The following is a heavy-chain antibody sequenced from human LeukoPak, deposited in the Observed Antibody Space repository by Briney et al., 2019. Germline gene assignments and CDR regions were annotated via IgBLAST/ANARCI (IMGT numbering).Heavy chain of an antibody. CDR3: AKDAGVLRFLEWLPMSRLFDY. D-gene: IGHD3-3*01. Sequence: GGSLRLSCAASGFTFSTYGMHWVRQAPGKGLEWVAVISYDGSNKYYADSVKGRFTISRDNSKNTLYLQMNSLRAEDTAVYYCAKDAGVLRFLEWLPMSRLFDYWGQGTLVTVSS. V-gene: IGHV3-30*18. CDR2: ISYDGSNK. J-gene: IGHJ4*02. CDR1: GFTFSTYG.